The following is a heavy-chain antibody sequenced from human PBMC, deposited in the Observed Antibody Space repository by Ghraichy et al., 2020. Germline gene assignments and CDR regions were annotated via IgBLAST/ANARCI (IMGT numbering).Heavy chain of an antibody. Sequence: GGSLRLSCAASGFTFSSYAMSWVRQAPGKGLEWVSAISGSGGSTYYADSVKGRFTISRDNSKNTLYLQMNSLRAEDTAVYYCAANSNDYSKFRSLGYFDYWGQGTLVTVSS. CDR1: GFTFSSYA. V-gene: IGHV3-23*01. D-gene: IGHD4-11*01. CDR2: ISGSGGST. CDR3: AANSNDYSKFRSLGYFDY. J-gene: IGHJ4*02.